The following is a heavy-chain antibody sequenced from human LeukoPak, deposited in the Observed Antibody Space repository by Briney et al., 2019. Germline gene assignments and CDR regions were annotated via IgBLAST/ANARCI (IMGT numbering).Heavy chain of an antibody. Sequence: SQTLSLTCTVSGGSISSGDYYWSWIRQPPGKGLEWIGYIYYSGSTYYNPSLKSRVTISVDTSKNQFSLKLSSVTAADTAVYYCARTITMVRGAPLVFDYWGQGTLVTVSS. V-gene: IGHV4-30-4*08. CDR3: ARTITMVRGAPLVFDY. CDR2: IYYSGST. J-gene: IGHJ4*02. D-gene: IGHD3-10*01. CDR1: GGSISSGDYY.